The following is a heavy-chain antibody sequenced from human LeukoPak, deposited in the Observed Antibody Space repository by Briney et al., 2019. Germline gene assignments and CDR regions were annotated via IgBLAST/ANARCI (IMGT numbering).Heavy chain of an antibody. J-gene: IGHJ4*02. CDR2: INSDGSST. Sequence: GGSLRLSCAASGFTFSRYWMHWVHQAPGKGLVWVSRINSDGSSTSYADSVKGRFTISRDNAKNTLYLQMNSLRAEDTAVYYCAAKKAGWYYFNYWGQGTLVTVSS. D-gene: IGHD6-19*01. V-gene: IGHV3-74*01. CDR3: AAKKAGWYYFNY. CDR1: GFTFSRYW.